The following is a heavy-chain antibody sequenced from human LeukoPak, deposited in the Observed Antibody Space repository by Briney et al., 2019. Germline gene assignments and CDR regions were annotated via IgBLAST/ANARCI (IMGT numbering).Heavy chain of an antibody. CDR3: ARGAAATY. V-gene: IGHV4-59*01. CDR1: GGSISTYY. CDR2: IHYSGSS. J-gene: IGHJ4*02. Sequence: SETLSLTCAVSGGSISTYYWSWIRQPPGKGLEWIGYIHYSGSSNYNPSLKSRVTISLDTSKNQFSLKLSSVTAADTAVYYCARGAAATYWGQGTLVTVSS. D-gene: IGHD6-13*01.